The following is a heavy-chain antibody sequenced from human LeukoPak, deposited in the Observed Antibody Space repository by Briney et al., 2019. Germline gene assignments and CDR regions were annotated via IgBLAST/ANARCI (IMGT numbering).Heavy chain of an antibody. CDR1: GFTFDDYA. CDR2: ISGDGGST. Sequence: GGSLRLSCAAAGFTFDDYAMHWVRQAPGKGLDWVSLISGDGGSTYYADSVKGRFTISRDNSKNSLYLQMNSLRTEDTALYYCAKDFDSYGKYYFDYWGQGTLVTVSS. J-gene: IGHJ4*02. D-gene: IGHD5-18*01. CDR3: AKDFDSYGKYYFDY. V-gene: IGHV3-43*02.